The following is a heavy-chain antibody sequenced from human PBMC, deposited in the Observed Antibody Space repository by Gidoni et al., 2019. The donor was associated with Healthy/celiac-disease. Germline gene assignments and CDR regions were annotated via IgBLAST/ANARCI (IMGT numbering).Heavy chain of an antibody. J-gene: IGHJ6*02. CDR3: ARVEGGNSGGRDYYYYGMDV. D-gene: IGHD2-21*02. Sequence: QVQLVESGGGGVQPGRARRLSCAASGFTFSTYGLSWVRQAHGKGLEWVAVIWYDGSNKYYADSVKGRFTISRDNSKNTLYLQMNSLRAEDTAVYYCARVEGGNSGGRDYYYYGMDVWGQGTTVTVSS. CDR2: IWYDGSNK. CDR1: GFTFSTYG. V-gene: IGHV3-33*01.